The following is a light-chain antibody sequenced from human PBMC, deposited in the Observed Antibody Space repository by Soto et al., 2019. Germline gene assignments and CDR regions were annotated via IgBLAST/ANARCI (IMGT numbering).Light chain of an antibody. CDR3: QQYNDWPLT. J-gene: IGKJ4*01. CDR2: GAS. CDR1: QSINNN. V-gene: IGKV3-15*01. Sequence: EIVMTQSPATLSVSPGERATLSCRASQSINNNLAWYQQKRGQGPRLLIYGASSRATGTPARFSGSGSGTGFTLTIVSLQSEDFAIYYCQQYNDWPLTFGGGTKVEIK.